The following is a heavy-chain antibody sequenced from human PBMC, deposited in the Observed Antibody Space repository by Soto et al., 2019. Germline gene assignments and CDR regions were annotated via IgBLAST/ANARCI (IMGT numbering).Heavy chain of an antibody. CDR1: GGSISSSSYY. Sequence: SETLSLTCTVSGGSISSSSYYWGWIRQPPGKGLELIGSIYYSGSTYYNPSLKSRVTISVDTSKNQFSLKLSSVTAADTAVYYCARHSYYYGSTYGCWLDPWGQGTLVTVSS. V-gene: IGHV4-39*01. D-gene: IGHD3-10*01. J-gene: IGHJ5*02. CDR3: ARHSYYYGSTYGCWLDP. CDR2: IYYSGST.